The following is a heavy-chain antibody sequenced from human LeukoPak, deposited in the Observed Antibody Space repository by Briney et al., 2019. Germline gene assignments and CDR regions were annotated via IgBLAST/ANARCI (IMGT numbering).Heavy chain of an antibody. CDR3: ARDDGVVVIAQYYFDY. J-gene: IGHJ4*02. Sequence: PGGSLRLSCAASGFTFDDYGMSWVRQASGKGLEWVANIKQDGSEKYYVDSVKGRFTISRDNAKNSLYLQMNSLRAEDTAVYYCARDDGVVVIAQYYFDYWGQGTLVTVSS. CDR1: GFTFDDYG. CDR2: IKQDGSEK. D-gene: IGHD2-21*01. V-gene: IGHV3-7*01.